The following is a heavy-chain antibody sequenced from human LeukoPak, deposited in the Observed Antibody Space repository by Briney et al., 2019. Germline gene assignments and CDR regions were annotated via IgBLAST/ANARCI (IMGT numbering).Heavy chain of an antibody. CDR1: GFSFSTYA. CDR2: ISRTSRTL. Sequence: GGSLRLSCAASGFSFSTYAMNWVRQAPGKGPEWVSHISRTSRTLYYADSVKGRFTISRDNAKNSLYLQMNSLRDEDTAVYYCVRDFGLWGQGTLVTVSS. J-gene: IGHJ4*02. CDR3: VRDFGL. D-gene: IGHD3-16*01. V-gene: IGHV3-48*02.